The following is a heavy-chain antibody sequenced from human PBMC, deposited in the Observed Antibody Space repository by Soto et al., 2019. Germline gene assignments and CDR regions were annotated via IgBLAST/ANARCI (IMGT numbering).Heavy chain of an antibody. D-gene: IGHD1-26*01. J-gene: IGHJ4*02. CDR2: TYSGGGT. Sequence: EVQLVESGGDLIQPGGSLRLSCEASGFTVSSADMGWVRQAPGKGLEWVAVTYSGGGTVYADSVKGRFTITTDGSKNTQYLQMNSLRVEDTAVYYCATYMGETGRSFDSWAQGTLVTVSS. V-gene: IGHV3-53*02. CDR3: ATYMGETGRSFDS. CDR1: GFTVSSAD.